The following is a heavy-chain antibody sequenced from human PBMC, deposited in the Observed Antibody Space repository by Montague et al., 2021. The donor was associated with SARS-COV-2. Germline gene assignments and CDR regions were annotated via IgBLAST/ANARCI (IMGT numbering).Heavy chain of an antibody. CDR1: GFIFSDYY. D-gene: IGHD3-22*01. V-gene: IGHV3-11*01. CDR3: ARDPHRLCSSGNCFSF. Sequence: SLRLSCAASGFIFSDYYMSWIRQAPGKGLEWLSHISSSSSSIYYADSVRGRFTISRDNTRNSLYLQMNSLRAEDTAVYFCARDPHRLCSSGNCFSFWGQGTMVTASS. J-gene: IGHJ4*02. CDR2: ISSSSSSI.